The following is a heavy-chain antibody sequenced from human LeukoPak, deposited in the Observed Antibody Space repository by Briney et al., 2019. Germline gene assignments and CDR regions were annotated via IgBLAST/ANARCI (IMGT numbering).Heavy chain of an antibody. Sequence: ASVKVSCKASGYTFTNYYMHWVRQAPGRGLEWIGLINPTGTGTNYAQKFRGRVTMTRDTSTTTVYMELSSLRSEDTAVYYCAREESGGYFDYWGQGTLVAVSP. J-gene: IGHJ4*02. D-gene: IGHD2-8*02. V-gene: IGHV1-46*01. CDR1: GYTFTNYY. CDR2: INPTGTGT. CDR3: AREESGGYFDY.